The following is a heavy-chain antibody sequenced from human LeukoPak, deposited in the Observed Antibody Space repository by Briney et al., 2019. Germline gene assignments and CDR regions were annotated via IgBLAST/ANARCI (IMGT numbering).Heavy chain of an antibody. V-gene: IGHV1-2*02. D-gene: IGHD1-26*01. J-gene: IGHJ4*02. Sequence: GASLKLSCKAARDTFTGHYIHGVRRAPGQGLEWMGWINPSSCDTMYAQNFHGSVTMTTDTSISTVYMDLSRLRSDESAVYFFARVGWEIPIDFWGQGTLVTVSS. CDR3: ARVGWEIPIDF. CDR1: RDTFTGHY. CDR2: INPSSCDT.